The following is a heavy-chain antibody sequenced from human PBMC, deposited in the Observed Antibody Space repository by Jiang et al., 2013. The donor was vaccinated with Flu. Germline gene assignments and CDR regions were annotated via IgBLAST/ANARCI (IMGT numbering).Heavy chain of an antibody. CDR2: VYYSGTA. Sequence: LLKPSETLSLTCTVSGGSISSSNYYWGWIRQPPGRGLEWIGSVYYSGTAYKNPSLESRVTVSVDVSKNQFSLKLSSLTAADTAVYYCARDTICTSASCSYFDSWGQGTLATVSS. D-gene: IGHD2-2*01. J-gene: IGHJ4*02. CDR1: GGSISSSNYY. V-gene: IGHV4-39*02. CDR3: ARDTICTSASCSYFDS.